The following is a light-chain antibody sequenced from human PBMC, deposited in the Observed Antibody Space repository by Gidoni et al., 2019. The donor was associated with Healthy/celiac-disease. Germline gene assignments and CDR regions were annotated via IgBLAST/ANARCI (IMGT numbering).Light chain of an antibody. Sequence: EIVMTQSPATLSVSPGERATLSCRASQSIASNLAWYQQKPGQAPRLLIYGASTRATGISARFSGSGSGTEFTLTISSLQSEDFADYYCQHYNNWPPWTFGQGTKVEIK. CDR3: QHYNNWPPWT. CDR2: GAS. CDR1: QSIASN. J-gene: IGKJ1*01. V-gene: IGKV3-15*01.